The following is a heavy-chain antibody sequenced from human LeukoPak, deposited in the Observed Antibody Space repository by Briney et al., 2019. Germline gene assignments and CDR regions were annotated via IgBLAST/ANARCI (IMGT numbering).Heavy chain of an antibody. CDR2: IYFSGAT. Sequence: SETLSLTCTVSGGSISRYYWSWIRQPPGKGLEWIGYIYFSGATNYNPSLKSRVTISVDTSKNQFSLKLSSVTAADTAVYYCARRASFGRFDPWGQGTLVTVSS. CDR1: GGSISRYY. J-gene: IGHJ5*02. V-gene: IGHV4-59*08. D-gene: IGHD3-3*01. CDR3: ARRASFGRFDP.